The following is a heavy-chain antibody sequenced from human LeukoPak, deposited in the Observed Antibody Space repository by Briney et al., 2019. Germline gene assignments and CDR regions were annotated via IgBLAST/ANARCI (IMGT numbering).Heavy chain of an antibody. D-gene: IGHD3-22*01. CDR3: ASLPAYYYDSSGYYGP. J-gene: IGHJ5*02. CDR1: GFTFNSYS. CDR2: LSSSSSTI. Sequence: GGALRISSAASGFTFNSYSMKWVRQAPGKGRGGVFYLSSSSSTIYYADSVKGRFTISRDNAKNSLYLQMNSLRAEDTAVYYCASLPAYYYDSSGYYGPWGQGTLVTVSS. V-gene: IGHV3-48*01.